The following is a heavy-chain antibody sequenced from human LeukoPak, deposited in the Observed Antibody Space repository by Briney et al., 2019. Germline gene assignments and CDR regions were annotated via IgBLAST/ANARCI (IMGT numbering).Heavy chain of an antibody. Sequence: GWCLGLSCAASGFTFGDYYMSWIRQAPGKGLGCVSYISTSGYTYHAESVKGRFTISRDNSKSSLDLQMSSLGAEDTAVYYCARVRCYGSGSYWDYWGQGTLVTVSS. J-gene: IGHJ4*02. CDR2: ISTSGYT. D-gene: IGHD3-10*01. CDR3: ARVRCYGSGSYWDY. V-gene: IGHV3-11*05. CDR1: GFTFGDYY.